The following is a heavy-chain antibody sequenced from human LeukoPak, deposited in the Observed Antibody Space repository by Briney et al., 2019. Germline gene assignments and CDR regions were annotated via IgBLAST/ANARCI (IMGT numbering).Heavy chain of an antibody. CDR3: ARDYDILTGSNWFDP. D-gene: IGHD3-9*01. CDR1: GYTFTGYY. CDR2: INPNSGGT. Sequence: ASVKVSCTASGYTFTGYYMHWVRQAPGQGLEWMGWINPNSGGTNYAQKFQGRVTMTRDTSISTAYMELSRLRSDDTAVYYCARDYDILTGSNWFDPWGQGTLVTVSS. J-gene: IGHJ5*02. V-gene: IGHV1-2*02.